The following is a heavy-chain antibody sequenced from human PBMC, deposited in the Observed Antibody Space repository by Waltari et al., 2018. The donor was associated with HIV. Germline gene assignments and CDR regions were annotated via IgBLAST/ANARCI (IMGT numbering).Heavy chain of an antibody. CDR2: IYYSGST. CDR1: GGSISSGDYY. J-gene: IGHJ6*02. CDR3: ARAGSVFGTSPYGMDV. D-gene: IGHD2-2*01. Sequence: QVQLQESGPGLVKPSQTLSLTCTVSGGSISSGDYYWSWIRQPPGKGLEWIGYIYYSGSTYYNPSLKSRVTISVDTSKNQFSLKLSSVGAADTAVYYCARAGSVFGTSPYGMDVWGQGTTVTVSS. V-gene: IGHV4-30-4*01.